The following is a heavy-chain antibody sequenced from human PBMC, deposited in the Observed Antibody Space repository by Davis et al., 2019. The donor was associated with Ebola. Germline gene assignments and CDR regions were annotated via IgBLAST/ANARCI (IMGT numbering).Heavy chain of an antibody. CDR2: IYPGGNT. D-gene: IGHD3-3*01. CDR1: GFTVSSHY. V-gene: IGHV3-53*01. CDR3: AKSGLSFGVVKYHYGMDV. J-gene: IGHJ6*04. Sequence: GESLKISCAASGFTVSSHYMSWVRQAPGKGLEWVSVIYPGGNTYYGDSVRGRLTISRDNSKDTLYLQMNSLRAEDTAVYYCAKSGLSFGVVKYHYGMDVWGKGTTVTVSS.